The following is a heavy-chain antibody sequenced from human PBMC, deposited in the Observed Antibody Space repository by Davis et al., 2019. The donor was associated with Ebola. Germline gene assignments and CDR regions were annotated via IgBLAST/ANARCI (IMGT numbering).Heavy chain of an antibody. CDR1: EYSVSTNF. CDR3: AKESVDYGGNSGLIWFDP. V-gene: IGHV3-53*01. Sequence: GESLKISCVASEYSVSTNFLSWVRQAPGKGLEWVSVISNDGITNYIDSVKGRFTISRDSSKETFYLQMNSLRAEDTAVYHCAKESVDYGGNSGLIWFDPWGQGTLVTVSS. CDR2: ISNDGIT. D-gene: IGHD4-23*01. J-gene: IGHJ5*02.